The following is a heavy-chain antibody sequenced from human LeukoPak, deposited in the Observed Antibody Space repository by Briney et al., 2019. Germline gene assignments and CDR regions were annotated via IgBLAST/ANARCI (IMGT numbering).Heavy chain of an antibody. J-gene: IGHJ6*03. V-gene: IGHV3-64*01. CDR2: ISSNGGST. CDR1: GFTFSSYA. D-gene: IGHD3-22*01. Sequence: GGSLRLSCAASGFTFSSYAMHWVRQAPGKGLEYVSAISSNGGSTYYANSVKGRFTISRDNSKNSLYLQMNSLRAEDTAVYYCARDSSGYSYYYYYYYMDVWGKGTTVTVSS. CDR3: ARDSSGYSYYYYYYYMDV.